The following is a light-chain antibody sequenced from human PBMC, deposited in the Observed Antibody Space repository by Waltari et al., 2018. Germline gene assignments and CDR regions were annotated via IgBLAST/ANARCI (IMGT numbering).Light chain of an antibody. CDR1: ENVGTD. Sequence: EIVMTQSLVTVSVSTGEAITLSCTASENVGTDVAWYQHKHGQPARLLIYFANSRATGVPARISGSGSATDFTISISSLESADDACYYCQQYRRWTQRTFGQGTKLEI. CDR3: QQYRRWTQRT. V-gene: IGKV3D-15*01. CDR2: FAN. J-gene: IGKJ2*01.